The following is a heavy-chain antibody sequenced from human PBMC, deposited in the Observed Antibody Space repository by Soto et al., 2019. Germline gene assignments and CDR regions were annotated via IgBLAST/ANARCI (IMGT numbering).Heavy chain of an antibody. CDR2: TNTGGTT. CDR3: AKGDGFILAV. CDR1: GFTVNSNY. J-gene: IGHJ6*02. V-gene: IGHV3-53*05. Sequence: EVQVLATGGGLIQPGGSLRLSCAASGFTVNSNYMSWVRQAPGEGLQWVSITNTGGTTYYADYVKGRFTVCRDNSKNTLYLQMNSLRAEDTAVYYCAKGDGFILAVWGQGTTVSVSS. D-gene: IGHD1-26*01.